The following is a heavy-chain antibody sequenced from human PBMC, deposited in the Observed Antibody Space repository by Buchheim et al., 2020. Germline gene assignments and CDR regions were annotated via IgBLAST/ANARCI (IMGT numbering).Heavy chain of an antibody. J-gene: IGHJ4*02. V-gene: IGHV3-33*01. CDR1: GFTFSSYG. CDR3: ARAYDSSGYSHLYYFDY. CDR2: IWYDGSNK. D-gene: IGHD3-22*01. Sequence: VQLVESGGGLVQPGGSLRLSCAASGFTFSSYGMHWVRQAPGKGLEWVAVIWYDGSNKYYADSVKGRFTISRDNSKNTLYLQMNSLRAEDTAVYYCARAYDSSGYSHLYYFDYWGQGTL.